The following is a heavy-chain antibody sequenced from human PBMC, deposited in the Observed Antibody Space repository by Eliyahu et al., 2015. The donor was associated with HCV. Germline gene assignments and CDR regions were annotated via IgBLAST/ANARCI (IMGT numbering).Heavy chain of an antibody. CDR2: IYTSGST. V-gene: IGHV4-4*07. Sequence: QVQLQESGPGLVKPSETLSLTCTVSGASLSNYYWSWIRQPAGKGLEWIGRIYTSGSTNYNPSLKSRVTLSVDTSKNQFSLRLTSVTAADTAVYYCARGSIAPDVWGQGTTVIVSS. D-gene: IGHD6-6*01. CDR1: GASLSNYY. J-gene: IGHJ6*02. CDR3: ARGSIAPDV.